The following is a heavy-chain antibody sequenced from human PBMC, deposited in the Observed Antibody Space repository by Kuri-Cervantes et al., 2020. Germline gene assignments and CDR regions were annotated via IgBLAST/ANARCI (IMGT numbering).Heavy chain of an antibody. V-gene: IGHV4-4*02. CDR1: GGSISNSNW. Sequence: SCALSGGSISNSNWWSWVRQPPGKGLEWIGEIYHSGSTKYNPSLKSRVTISLDVSKNQCSLKLSSVTAADTAVYYCARVLSTTYYYMDVWGKGATVTVSS. CDR2: IYHSGST. CDR3: ARVLSTTYYYMDV. D-gene: IGHD4-11*01. J-gene: IGHJ6*03.